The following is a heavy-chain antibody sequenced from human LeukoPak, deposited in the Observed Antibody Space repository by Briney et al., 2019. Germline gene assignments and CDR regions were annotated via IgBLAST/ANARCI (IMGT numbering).Heavy chain of an antibody. CDR1: GGSFSGYY. CDR2: INHSGST. D-gene: IGHD3-3*01. V-gene: IGHV4-34*01. J-gene: IGHJ6*03. CDR3: AGDLPHYDFWSGYLRGRVMDV. Sequence: SETLSLTCAAYGGSFSGYYWSWIRQPPGKGLEWIGEINHSGSTNYNPSLKSRVTISVDTSKNQFSLKLSSVTAADTAVYYCAGDLPHYDFWSGYLRGRVMDVWGKGTTVTVSS.